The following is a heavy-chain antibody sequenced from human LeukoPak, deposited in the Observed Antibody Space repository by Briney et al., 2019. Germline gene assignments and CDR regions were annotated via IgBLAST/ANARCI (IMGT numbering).Heavy chain of an antibody. J-gene: IGHJ2*01. D-gene: IGHD2-2*02. Sequence: PSETLSLTCAVSGGSISSSSYYWCWIRQPAGKGLEWIGRIYTSGSTNYDPSLKSRVTMSVDTSKNQFSLKLSSVTAADTAVYYCARVVVVPAAIEGYWYFDLWGRGTLVTVSS. CDR1: GGSISSSSYY. CDR3: ARVVVVPAAIEGYWYFDL. CDR2: IYTSGST. V-gene: IGHV4-61*02.